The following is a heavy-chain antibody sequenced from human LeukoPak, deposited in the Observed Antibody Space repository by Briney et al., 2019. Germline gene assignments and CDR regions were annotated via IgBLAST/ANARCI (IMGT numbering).Heavy chain of an antibody. CDR2: IKQDGSEK. Sequence: GGSLKLSCAASGFTFSSYWMSWVRQAPGKGLEWVANIKQDGSEKYYVDSVKGRFTISRDNAKNSLYLQMNSLRAEDTAVYYCAREGRPSGWCRGYYYYGMDVWGQGTTVTVSS. V-gene: IGHV3-7*03. CDR3: AREGRPSGWCRGYYYYGMDV. J-gene: IGHJ6*02. CDR1: GFTFSSYW. D-gene: IGHD6-19*01.